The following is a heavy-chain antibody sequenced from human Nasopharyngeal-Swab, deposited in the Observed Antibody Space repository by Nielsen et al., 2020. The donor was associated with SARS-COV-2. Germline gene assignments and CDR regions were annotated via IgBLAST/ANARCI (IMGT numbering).Heavy chain of an antibody. CDR1: GFIVSSNY. V-gene: IGHV3-53*01. CDR2: IYPDDIT. CDR3: ARERRSGLRYYFDY. Sequence: GGSLRLSCAASGFIVSSNYMSWVRHAPGKGLAWVSVIYPDDITSYVDSVKGRFTTSRENSKNTLYLQMNSLRAEDTAVYYCARERRSGLRYYFDYWGQGTLVTVSS. J-gene: IGHJ4*02. D-gene: IGHD3-22*01.